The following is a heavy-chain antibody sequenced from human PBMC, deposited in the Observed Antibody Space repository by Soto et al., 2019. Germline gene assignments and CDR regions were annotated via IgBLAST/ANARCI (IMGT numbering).Heavy chain of an antibody. J-gene: IGHJ6*02. CDR1: GFTFSSYS. CDR3: ARDPHDITVVRGVYYYGMDV. Sequence: PGGSLRLSCAASGFTFSSYSMNWIRQAPGKGPVWFSRINSDGSITGYADSVKGRFTISRDNSKNTLFLQMNSLRAEDTAVFYCARDPHDITVVRGVYYYGMDVWGQGTTVTVSS. D-gene: IGHD3-10*01. V-gene: IGHV3-74*01. CDR2: INSDGSIT.